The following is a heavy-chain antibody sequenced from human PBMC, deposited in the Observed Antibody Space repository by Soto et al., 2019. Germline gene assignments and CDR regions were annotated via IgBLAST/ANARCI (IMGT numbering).Heavy chain of an antibody. CDR3: ARGSGLSREWFHYYYGMDV. V-gene: IGHV1-69*13. D-gene: IGHD3-3*01. CDR2: IIPIFGTA. J-gene: IGHJ6*02. Sequence: ASVKVSCKASGGTFSSYAISWVRQAPGQGLEWMGGIIPIFGTANYAQKFQGRVTITEDESTSTAYMELSSLRSEDTAVYYCARGSGLSREWFHYYYGMDVWGQGTTVTVS. CDR1: GGTFSSYA.